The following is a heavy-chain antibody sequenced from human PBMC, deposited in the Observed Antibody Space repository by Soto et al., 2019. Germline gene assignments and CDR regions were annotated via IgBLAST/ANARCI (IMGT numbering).Heavy chain of an antibody. D-gene: IGHD1-1*01. CDR2: ISNDGSNK. V-gene: IGHV3-30*18. J-gene: IGHJ6*03. CDR1: GFIFSTYA. CDR3: AKDPRIGATGPTSVRYYYYSMDV. Sequence: QVQLVESGGGVVQPGRSLRLSCAASGFIFSTYAMHWVRQAPGKGLEWVAVISNDGSNKYYADSVKGRFTISRDNSKNTLYLQMNSLRAEDTAMYYCAKDPRIGATGPTSVRYYYYSMDVWGKGTTVTVSS.